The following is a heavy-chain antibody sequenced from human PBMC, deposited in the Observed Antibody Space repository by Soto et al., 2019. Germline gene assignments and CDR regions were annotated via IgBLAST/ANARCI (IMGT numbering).Heavy chain of an antibody. Sequence: QVQLQESGPGLVKPSQTLSLTCTVSGGSISSGGYYCSWIRQHPGKGVERFGYLYYSGSTYYNPSLKSRGTIAVDTSKNQFSLKLSSVTAADTAVYYCARGYCSGGSCYSRAEYFQHWGQGTLVTVSS. CDR1: GGSISSGGYY. CDR2: LYYSGST. J-gene: IGHJ1*01. CDR3: ARGYCSGGSCYSRAEYFQH. D-gene: IGHD2-15*01. V-gene: IGHV4-31*03.